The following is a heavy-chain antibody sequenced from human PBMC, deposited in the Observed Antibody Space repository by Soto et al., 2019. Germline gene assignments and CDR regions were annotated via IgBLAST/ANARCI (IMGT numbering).Heavy chain of an antibody. CDR2: IYYSGST. CDR3: ARDLTIFGVGFDP. Sequence: SETLSLTCTVSGGSISSYYCSWIRQPPGKGLEWIGYIYYSGSTNYNPSLKSRVTISVDTSKNQFSLKLSSVTAADTAVYYCARDLTIFGVGFDPWGQGTLVTVSS. V-gene: IGHV4-59*01. D-gene: IGHD3-3*01. J-gene: IGHJ5*02. CDR1: GGSISSYY.